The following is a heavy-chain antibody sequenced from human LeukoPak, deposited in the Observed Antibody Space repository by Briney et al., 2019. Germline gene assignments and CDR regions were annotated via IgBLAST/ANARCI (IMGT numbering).Heavy chain of an antibody. CDR1: GYTFTNYY. D-gene: IGHD3-22*01. J-gene: IGHJ4*02. Sequence: ASVKVSCKASGYTFTNYYMRWIRQAPGQGLEWMGWINPHNGDTKYAQKFQGKVTMTRDTSISTAYMELYRLRSDDTAVYYCATTMIILAADYWGQGTLVTVSS. CDR2: INPHNGDT. V-gene: IGHV1-2*02. CDR3: ATTMIILAADY.